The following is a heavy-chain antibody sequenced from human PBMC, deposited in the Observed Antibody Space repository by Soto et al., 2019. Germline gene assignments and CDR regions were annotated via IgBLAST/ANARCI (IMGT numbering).Heavy chain of an antibody. D-gene: IGHD1-20*01. CDR1: GESFNGYY. V-gene: IGHV4-34*01. Sequence: SETLSLTCAVYGESFNGYYWTWIRQAPGKGLEWIGEINDGGRTNYNPSLESRVTISVDTSKNQFSLKLGSMTAADTALYYCARGDYITTVGTIDYWGQGTQVTVSS. CDR3: ARGDYITTVGTIDY. CDR2: INDGGRT. J-gene: IGHJ4*02.